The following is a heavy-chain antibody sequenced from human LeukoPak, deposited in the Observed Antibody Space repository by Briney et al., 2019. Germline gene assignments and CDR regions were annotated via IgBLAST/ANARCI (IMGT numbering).Heavy chain of an antibody. CDR1: GGSISSSSYY. Sequence: SETLSLTCTVSGGSISSSSYYWGWIRQPPGKGLEWIGSIYYSGSTNYNPSLKSRVTISVDTSKNQFSLKLRSVTAADTAVYYCARDQRTVGYYGMDVWGRGTTVTVSS. D-gene: IGHD1-26*01. V-gene: IGHV4-39*07. CDR2: IYYSGST. CDR3: ARDQRTVGYYGMDV. J-gene: IGHJ6*02.